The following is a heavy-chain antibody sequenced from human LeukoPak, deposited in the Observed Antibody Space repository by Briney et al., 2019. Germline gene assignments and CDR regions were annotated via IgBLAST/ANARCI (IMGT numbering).Heavy chain of an antibody. Sequence: PGGSLRLSCAASGFTFSSYWMSWVRQAPGKGLEWVSVIYSGGSTYYADSVKGRFTISRDNSKNTLYLQMNSLGAEDTAVYYCARESSSWYYDYWGQGTLVTVSS. J-gene: IGHJ4*02. CDR1: GFTFSSYW. CDR2: IYSGGST. CDR3: ARESSSWYYDY. V-gene: IGHV3-53*01. D-gene: IGHD6-13*01.